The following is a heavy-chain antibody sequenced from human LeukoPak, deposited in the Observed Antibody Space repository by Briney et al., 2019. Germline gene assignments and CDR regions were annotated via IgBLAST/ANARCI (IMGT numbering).Heavy chain of an antibody. CDR2: INHSGST. J-gene: IGHJ6*02. CDR1: GGSFSGYY. CDR3: ARDSHCSSTSCYTSYYGMDV. D-gene: IGHD2-2*02. V-gene: IGHV4-34*01. Sequence: SETLSLTCAVYGGSFSGYYWSWIRQPPGKGLEWIGEINHSGSTNYNPSLKSRVTISVDTSKNQFSLKLSSVTAADTAVYYCARDSHCSSTSCYTSYYGMDVWGQGTTVTVSS.